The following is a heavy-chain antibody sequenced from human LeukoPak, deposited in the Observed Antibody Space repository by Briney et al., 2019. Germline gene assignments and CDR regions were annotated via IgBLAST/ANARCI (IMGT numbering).Heavy chain of an antibody. CDR1: GFTFSSYA. Sequence: LRLSCAASGFTFSSYAMSWVRQAPGKGLEWIGYIYYSGSTYYNPSLKSRVTISVDTSKNQFSLKLSSVTAADTAVYYCARTTIFGVIDAFDIWGQGTMVTVSS. CDR2: IYYSGST. D-gene: IGHD3-3*01. J-gene: IGHJ3*02. CDR3: ARTTIFGVIDAFDI. V-gene: IGHV4-30-4*08.